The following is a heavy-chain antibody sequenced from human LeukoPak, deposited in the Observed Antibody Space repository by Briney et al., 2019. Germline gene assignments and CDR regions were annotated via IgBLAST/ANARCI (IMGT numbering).Heavy chain of an antibody. CDR3: ARGGSSGWSYFDY. CDR2: IIPIFGTA. D-gene: IGHD6-19*01. CDR1: GGTFGSYA. Sequence: ASVKVSCKASGGTFGSYAISWVRQAPGQGLEWMGGIIPIFGTANYAQKFQGRVTITTDESTSTAYMELSSLRSEDTAVYYCARGGSSGWSYFDYWGQGTLVTVSS. J-gene: IGHJ4*02. V-gene: IGHV1-69*05.